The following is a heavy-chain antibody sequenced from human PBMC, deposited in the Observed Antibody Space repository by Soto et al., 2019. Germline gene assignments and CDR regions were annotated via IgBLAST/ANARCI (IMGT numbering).Heavy chain of an antibody. V-gene: IGHV4-59*01. CDR1: GGPMRSYY. CDR3: ARAQWVSGTDY. Sequence: QVQLQESGPGLVKPSETLSLTCTVSGGPMRSYYWTWIRQSPGKGLEWIGEISYSGSASYNPSLKSRVTISIDTSSNLVSLRLRSVTAADTAVYDCARAQWVSGTDYWGQGTLVTVSS. D-gene: IGHD6-19*01. CDR2: ISYSGSA. J-gene: IGHJ4*02.